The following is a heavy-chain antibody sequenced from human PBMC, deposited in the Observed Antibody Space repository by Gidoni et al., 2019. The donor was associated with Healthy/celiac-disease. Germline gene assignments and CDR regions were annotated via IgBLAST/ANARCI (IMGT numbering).Heavy chain of an antibody. CDR2: INHCGST. V-gene: IGHV4-34*01. D-gene: IGHD6-25*01. CDR3: ARVGYSGGGLDP. Sequence: QVQLQQWGAGLLKPSETLSLTCAVYGWSFSGYYWSWTRQPPGMGLEWIGEINHCGSTNYNPSLKSRVTISVDTSKNQFSLKLSSVTAADTAVYYCARVGYSGGGLDPWGQGTLVTVSS. CDR1: GWSFSGYY. J-gene: IGHJ5*02.